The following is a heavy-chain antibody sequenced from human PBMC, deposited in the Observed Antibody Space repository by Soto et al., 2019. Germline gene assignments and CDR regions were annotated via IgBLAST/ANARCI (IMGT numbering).Heavy chain of an antibody. D-gene: IGHD6-19*01. J-gene: IGHJ4*02. CDR1: GYSFTSYD. CDR3: ARERSSGWYVDY. CDR2: MNPNSGNT. Sequence: QVQLVQSGAEVKKPGASVKVSCKASGYSFTSYDINWVRQATGQVLEWMGWMNPNSGNTVYAQKFQGRVTMTSNTSVSTAYMELSSLRSEDTAVYYCARERSSGWYVDYWGQGTLVTVSS. V-gene: IGHV1-8*01.